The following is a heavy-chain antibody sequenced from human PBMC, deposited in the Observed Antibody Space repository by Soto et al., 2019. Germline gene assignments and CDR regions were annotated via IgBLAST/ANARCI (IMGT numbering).Heavy chain of an antibody. D-gene: IGHD3-10*01. CDR1: GYSFTSYW. CDR2: IYPGDSDT. V-gene: IGHV5-51*01. J-gene: IGHJ3*02. CDR3: ARNSDMVRGVIITYAFDI. Sequence: GESLKISCKGSGYSFTSYWIGWVRQMPGKGLEWMGIIYPGDSDTRYSPSFQGQVTISADKSISTAYLQWSSLKASDTAMYYCARNSDMVRGVIITYAFDIWGQGTMVTVSS.